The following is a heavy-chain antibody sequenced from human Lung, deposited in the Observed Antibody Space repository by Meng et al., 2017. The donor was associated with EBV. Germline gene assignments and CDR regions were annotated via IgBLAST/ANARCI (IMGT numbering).Heavy chain of an antibody. CDR1: GYTFTSSS. J-gene: IGHJ4*02. CDR3: ARGNGWRFDY. CDR2: ININTGNP. D-gene: IGHD6-19*01. Sequence: QVQLVQSGSELMKPGDSVKVSCQAAGYTFTSSSMNWVRHAPGQGLEWMGWININTGNPTYAQGFTGRFVFSLDTSVSTAYLQIDSLKADDTAVYYCARGNGWRFDYWGQGTLVTVSS. V-gene: IGHV7-4-1*01.